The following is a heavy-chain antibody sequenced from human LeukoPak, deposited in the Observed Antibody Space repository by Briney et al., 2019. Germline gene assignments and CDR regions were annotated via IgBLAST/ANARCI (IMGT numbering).Heavy chain of an antibody. CDR1: GFTFSSYV. V-gene: IGHV3-23*01. CDR2: ISGSGATT. CDR3: AKRVSGTTFY. Sequence: GGSLRLSCAASGFTFSSYVMSWVRQAPGKGLEWVSAISGSGATTYYADSVKGRFTISRDNSKNTLYLHMNSLRAEVTAVYYCAKRVSGTTFYWGQGTLVTVSS. D-gene: IGHD1-1*01. J-gene: IGHJ4*02.